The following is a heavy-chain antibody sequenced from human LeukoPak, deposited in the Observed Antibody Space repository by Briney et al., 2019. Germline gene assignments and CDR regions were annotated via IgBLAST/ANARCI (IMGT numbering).Heavy chain of an antibody. CDR2: INHSGST. Sequence: SETLSLTCAVYGGSFSGYYWSWIRQPPRKGLEWIGEINHSGSTNYNPSLKSRVTISVDTSKNQFSLKLSSVTAADTAVYYCARAARQSYYYYYYMDVWGKGTTVTVSS. J-gene: IGHJ6*03. D-gene: IGHD6-6*01. V-gene: IGHV4-34*01. CDR3: ARAARQSYYYYYYMDV. CDR1: GGSFSGYY.